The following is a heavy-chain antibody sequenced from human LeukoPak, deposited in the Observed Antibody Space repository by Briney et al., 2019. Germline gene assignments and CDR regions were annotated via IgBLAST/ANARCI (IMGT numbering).Heavy chain of an antibody. V-gene: IGHV3-30*02. D-gene: IGHD3-9*01. J-gene: IGHJ6*03. CDR1: GFTFSSYG. CDR3: VKDRPHLRYSDWLFYCMDV. Sequence: GGSLRLSCAASGFTFSSYGMRWVRQTPGKGLEWVAFIPFDGINKYYADSVKGRFTISRDNSKNTLYLQMNSLRAEDTAVYYCVKDRPHLRYSDWLFYCMDVWGKGTTVTVSS. CDR2: IPFDGINK.